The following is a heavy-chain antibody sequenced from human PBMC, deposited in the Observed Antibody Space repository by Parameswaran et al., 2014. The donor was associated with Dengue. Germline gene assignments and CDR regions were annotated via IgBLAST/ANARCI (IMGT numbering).Heavy chain of an antibody. CDR3: ARDVGKGLLWFGEWDDP. CDR1: GGSISTGDYY. V-gene: IGHV4-30-4*01. J-gene: IGHJ5*02. Sequence: SETLSLTCTVSGGSISTGDYYWSWIRQPPGKGLEWIGYIYYSGSTYYNPSLKSRVIISVDTSKNQFSLNLSSVTAADTAVYYCARDVGKGLLWFGEWDDPWGQGTLVTVSS. CDR2: IYYSGST. D-gene: IGHD3-10*01.